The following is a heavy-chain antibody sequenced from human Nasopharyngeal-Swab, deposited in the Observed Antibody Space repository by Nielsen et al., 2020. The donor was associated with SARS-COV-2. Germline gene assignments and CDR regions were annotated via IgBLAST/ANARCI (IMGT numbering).Heavy chain of an antibody. D-gene: IGHD1-26*01. J-gene: IGHJ4*02. CDR2: IYPGDSDT. Sequence: VRSAAGKGLEWMGIIYPGDSDTRYSPSFQGQVTISADKSISTAYLQWSSLKASDTAMYYCARRDGSYYDVDYWGQGTLVTVSS. V-gene: IGHV5-51*01. CDR3: ARRDGSYYDVDY.